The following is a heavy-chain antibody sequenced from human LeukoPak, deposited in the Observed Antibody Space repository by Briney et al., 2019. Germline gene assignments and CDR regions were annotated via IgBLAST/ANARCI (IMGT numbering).Heavy chain of an antibody. CDR3: ARGMGNTIFGVVIIGLNY. CDR1: GFTFSSYS. CDR2: ISSSSSYI. D-gene: IGHD3-3*01. V-gene: IGHV3-21*01. Sequence: PGGSLRLSCAASGFTFSSYSMNWVRQAPGKGLEWVSSISSSSSYIYYADPVKGRFTISRDNAKNSLYLQMNSLRAEDTAVYYCARGMGNTIFGVVIIGLNYWGQGTLVTVSS. J-gene: IGHJ4*02.